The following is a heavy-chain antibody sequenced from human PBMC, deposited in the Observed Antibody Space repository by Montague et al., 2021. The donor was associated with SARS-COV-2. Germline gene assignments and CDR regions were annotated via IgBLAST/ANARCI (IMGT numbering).Heavy chain of an antibody. J-gene: IGHJ4*02. Sequence: TLSLTCTVSGGPISSGGYYWSWIRQHPGKGLEWIGYIYYSGSTYYNPSLKSRVTISVDTSKNQFSLKLSSVTAADTAVYYCACYVVCSGGLNPRGSGTSDYWGQGTLVTVSS. D-gene: IGHD6-19*01. CDR1: GGPISSGGYY. V-gene: IGHV4-31*03. CDR2: IYYSGST. CDR3: ACYVVCSGGLNPRGSGTSDY.